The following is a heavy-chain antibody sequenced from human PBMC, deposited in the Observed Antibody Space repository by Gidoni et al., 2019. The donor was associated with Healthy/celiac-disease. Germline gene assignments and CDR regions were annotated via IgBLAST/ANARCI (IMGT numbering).Heavy chain of an antibody. CDR1: GFTCSSYA. D-gene: IGHD2-15*01. V-gene: IGHV3-23*01. J-gene: IGHJ4*02. Sequence: EVQLLESGGGLVQPGGSLRLSCAATGFTCSSYAMSWVRQAPGKVLEWVSAISGSGGSTYYADSVKGRFTISRDNSKNTLYLQMNSLSAEDTAVYYCLRYCSGGSCYRAFDYWGQGTLVTVSS. CDR2: ISGSGGST. CDR3: LRYCSGGSCYRAFDY.